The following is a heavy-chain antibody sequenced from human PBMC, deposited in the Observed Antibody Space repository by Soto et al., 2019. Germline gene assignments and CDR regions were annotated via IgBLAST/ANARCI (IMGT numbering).Heavy chain of an antibody. Sequence: ASETLSLTCTVSGGSISSSSYYWGWIRQPPGKGLEWIGSIYYSGSTYYNPSLKSRVTISVDTSKNQFSLKRTSMTAADTAVYYCARHDDRSGYYPWPPLKGMDVWGQGTTVTVSS. D-gene: IGHD3-22*01. CDR2: IYYSGST. J-gene: IGHJ6*02. CDR3: ARHDDRSGYYPWPPLKGMDV. CDR1: GGSISSSSYY. V-gene: IGHV4-39*01.